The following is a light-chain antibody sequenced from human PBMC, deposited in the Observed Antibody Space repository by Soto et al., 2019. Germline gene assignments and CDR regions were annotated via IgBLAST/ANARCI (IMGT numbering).Light chain of an antibody. CDR3: QRLDTYPFT. V-gene: IGKV1-9*01. CDR1: QDISNY. CDR2: GAS. Sequence: DVQLTQSPSFLSASVGDRVTITCRASQDISNYLAWYQQKPGKAPKLLISGASTLQSGVPPRFSGSVSGTEFTLTISSLQPEDFATFYCQRLDTYPFTVGPGTTVDL. J-gene: IGKJ3*01.